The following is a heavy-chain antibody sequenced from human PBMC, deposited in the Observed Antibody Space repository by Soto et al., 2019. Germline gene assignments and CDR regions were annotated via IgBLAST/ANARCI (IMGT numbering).Heavy chain of an antibody. V-gene: IGHV4-34*01. CDR3: AGSPEATDYYYYYMDV. CDR1: GGSFSGYY. Sequence: SETLSLTCAVYGGSFSGYYWSWIRQPPGKGLEWIGEINHSGSTNYNPSLKSRVTISVDTSKNQFSLKLSSVTAADTAVYYCAGSPEATDYYYYYMDVWGKGTTVTVSS. CDR2: INHSGST. J-gene: IGHJ6*03.